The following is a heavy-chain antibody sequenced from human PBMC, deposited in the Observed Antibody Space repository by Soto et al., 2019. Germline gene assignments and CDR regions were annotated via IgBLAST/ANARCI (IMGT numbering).Heavy chain of an antibody. J-gene: IGHJ4*02. V-gene: IGHV3-21*01. Sequence: GGSLRLSCAASGFTFSSYSMNWVRQAPGKGLEWVSSISSSSSYIYYADSVKGRITISRDNAKNSLYLQMNSLRAEDTAVYYCAYGLELFAQNYWGQGTLVTVSS. D-gene: IGHD3-10*01. CDR1: GFTFSSYS. CDR3: AYGLELFAQNY. CDR2: ISSSSSYI.